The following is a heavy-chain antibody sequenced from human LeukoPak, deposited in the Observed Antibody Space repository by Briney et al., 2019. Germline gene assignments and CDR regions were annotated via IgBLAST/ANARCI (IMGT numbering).Heavy chain of an antibody. Sequence: SETLSLTCTVSGGSISSYYWSWIRQPPGKGLEWIAYIYYSGSTNYNPSLKSRVTISVDTSKNQFSLKLSSVTAADTAVYYCARDNSVEDTAWWFDPWGQGTLVTVSS. J-gene: IGHJ5*02. D-gene: IGHD4-23*01. CDR1: GGSISSYY. CDR2: IYYSGST. V-gene: IGHV4-59*01. CDR3: ARDNSVEDTAWWFDP.